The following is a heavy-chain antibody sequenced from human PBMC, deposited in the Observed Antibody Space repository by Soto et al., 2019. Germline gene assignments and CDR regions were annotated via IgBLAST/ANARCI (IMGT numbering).Heavy chain of an antibody. CDR1: GYSFTSYW. Sequence: GESLKISCKGSGYSFTSYWIGWVRQMPGKGLEWMGIIYPGDSDTRYSPSFQGQVTISTDKSISTAYLQWSSLKASDTAMYYCARRLRARAVVAATRGHAFDIWGQGTMVTVSS. D-gene: IGHD2-15*01. V-gene: IGHV5-51*01. CDR2: IYPGDSDT. CDR3: ARRLRARAVVAATRGHAFDI. J-gene: IGHJ3*02.